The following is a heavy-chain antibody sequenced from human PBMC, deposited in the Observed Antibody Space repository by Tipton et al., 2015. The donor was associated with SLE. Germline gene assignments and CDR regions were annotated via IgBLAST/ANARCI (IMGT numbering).Heavy chain of an antibody. D-gene: IGHD6-13*01. V-gene: IGHV1-69*01. CDR2: IIPIFGTA. CDR1: GGTFSSYV. J-gene: IGHJ4*02. CDR3: ARAGIAAAGDY. Sequence: QLVQSGPEVKKPGSSVKVSCKASGGTFSSYVISWVRQAPGQGLEWMGGIIPIFGTANYAQKFQGRVTITADESTSTAYMELTRLRSEDTAVYYCARAGIAAAGDYWGQGTLVTVSS.